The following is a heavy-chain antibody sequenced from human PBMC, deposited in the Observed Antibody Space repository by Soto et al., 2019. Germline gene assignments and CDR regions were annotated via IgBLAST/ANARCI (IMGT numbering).Heavy chain of an antibody. Sequence: GASVKVSCKASGYTFTSYYMHCLRQAPGQGLEWMGIIKPSGGSTSYAQKFQGRVTMNRDTSKSTVYMELSSLRAADTGVYYCAGEKNELMEEPTVPYGMDVGGKGTTVPVS. J-gene: IGHJ6*04. D-gene: IGHD1-1*01. CDR2: IKPSGGST. CDR1: GYTFTSYY. V-gene: IGHV1-46*01. CDR3: AGEKNELMEEPTVPYGMDV.